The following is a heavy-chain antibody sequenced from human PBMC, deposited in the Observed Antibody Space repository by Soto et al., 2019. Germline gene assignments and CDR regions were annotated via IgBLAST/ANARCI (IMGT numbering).Heavy chain of an antibody. J-gene: IGHJ6*02. CDR1: GYSFTSYW. V-gene: IGHV5-10-1*01. CDR3: ARHNDESITGTGGMDV. D-gene: IGHD1-20*01. Sequence: GESLKISCKVSGYSFTSYWVGWVRQMPGKGLEWMGRIDPSDSYTNYSPSFQGHVTISADKSISTAYLQWSSLKASDTAMYYCARHNDESITGTGGMDVWGQGTTVTVSS. CDR2: IDPSDSYT.